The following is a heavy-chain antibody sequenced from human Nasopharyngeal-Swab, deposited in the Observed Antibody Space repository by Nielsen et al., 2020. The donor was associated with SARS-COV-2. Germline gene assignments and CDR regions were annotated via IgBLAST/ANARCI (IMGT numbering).Heavy chain of an antibody. CDR3: PRLGGTAVSDAFDI. D-gene: IGHD2-2*01. Sequence: GRQMPGKGLEWMGRIEPSDSYTNYSPSFQGHVTISADKSISTAYLQWISLKAADTAMYYSPRLGGTAVSDAFDIWGQGTMVTVSS. V-gene: IGHV5-10-1*01. CDR2: IEPSDSYT. J-gene: IGHJ3*02.